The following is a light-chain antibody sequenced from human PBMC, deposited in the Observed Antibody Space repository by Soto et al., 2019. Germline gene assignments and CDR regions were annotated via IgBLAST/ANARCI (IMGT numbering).Light chain of an antibody. J-gene: IGKJ4*01. Sequence: DLQMPQLPITVSASAAPRVPVTCRASQTISSWLAWYQQKPGRAPRLLIYAASTLHSGVPYRFSGSGSGTEFTLTISSLQPEDFAFYYCQQLDRYPCTFGGGTKVDIK. CDR2: AAS. V-gene: IGKV1-9*01. CDR1: QTISSW. CDR3: QQLDRYPCT.